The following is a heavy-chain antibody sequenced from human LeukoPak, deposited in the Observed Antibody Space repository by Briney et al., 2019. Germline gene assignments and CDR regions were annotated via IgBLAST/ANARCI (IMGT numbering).Heavy chain of an antibody. CDR3: ATTNDGGGYQWGDFFDF. J-gene: IGHJ4*02. V-gene: IGHV1-69*04. Sequence: ASVKVSCKASGGTSNSHAISWVRQAPGQGLEWMGRIIPNLGTTDRAQNFQDRVTLTADKSTNTAYMELTSLTSDDTAVYYCATTNDGGGYQWGDFFDFWGQGTLVTVSS. CDR1: GGTSNSHA. CDR2: IIPNLGTT. D-gene: IGHD3-22*01.